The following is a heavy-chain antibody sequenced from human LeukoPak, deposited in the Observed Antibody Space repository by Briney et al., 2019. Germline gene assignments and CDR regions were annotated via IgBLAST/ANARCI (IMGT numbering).Heavy chain of an antibody. CDR1: GGSISSYY. Sequence: SETLSLTCTVSGGSISSYYWSWIRQPPGKGLEWIGYIYYSGSTNYNPSLKSRVTISVDTSKNQFSLKLSSVTAADTAVYYCARGSGGYSYGIDYWGQGALVTVSS. D-gene: IGHD5-18*01. CDR2: IYYSGST. J-gene: IGHJ4*02. CDR3: ARGSGGYSYGIDY. V-gene: IGHV4-59*12.